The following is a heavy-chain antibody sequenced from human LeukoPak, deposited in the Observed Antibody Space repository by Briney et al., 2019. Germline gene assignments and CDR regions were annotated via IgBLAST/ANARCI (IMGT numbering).Heavy chain of an antibody. J-gene: IGHJ1*01. D-gene: IGHD6-6*01. Sequence: GASVKVSCKASGGTFSSYAISWVRQAPGQGLEWMGGIIPIFGTANYALKFQGRVTITTDESTSTAYMELSSLRSEDTAEYYCARGAVAARPRSYFQHWGQGTLVTVSS. CDR2: IIPIFGTA. V-gene: IGHV1-69*05. CDR1: GGTFSSYA. CDR3: ARGAVAARPRSYFQH.